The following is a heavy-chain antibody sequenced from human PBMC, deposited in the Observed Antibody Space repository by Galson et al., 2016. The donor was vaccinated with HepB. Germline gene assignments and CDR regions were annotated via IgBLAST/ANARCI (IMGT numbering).Heavy chain of an antibody. D-gene: IGHD6-19*01. Sequence: SLRLSCAASGFTFSSYWMHWVRRAPGKGLEWVSRINSDGGNTIYADSVKGRFTISRDNAKNTLYLQMNSLRAEDTAVYYCAASRYSIGCSLWGKGTTVTVSS. CDR1: GFTFSSYW. CDR2: INSDGGNT. V-gene: IGHV3-74*01. J-gene: IGHJ6*04. CDR3: AASRYSIGCSL.